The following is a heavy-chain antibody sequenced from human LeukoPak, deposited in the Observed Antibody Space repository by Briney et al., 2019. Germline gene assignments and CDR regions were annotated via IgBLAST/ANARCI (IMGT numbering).Heavy chain of an antibody. Sequence: SETLSLTCTVSGDSISSSGYSWGWIRQPPGNGLEWIANIYYSGSTYYNPSLKSRVTISVDTSKNQFSLKLSSVTAADTAVYYCARLPGAVAGAIDCWGQGTLVTVSS. V-gene: IGHV4-39*01. CDR2: IYYSGST. J-gene: IGHJ4*02. D-gene: IGHD6-19*01. CDR3: ARLPGAVAGAIDC. CDR1: GDSISSSGYS.